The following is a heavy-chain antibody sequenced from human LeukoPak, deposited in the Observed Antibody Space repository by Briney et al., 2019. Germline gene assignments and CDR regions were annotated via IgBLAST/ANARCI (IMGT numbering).Heavy chain of an antibody. CDR2: ISGSGGST. D-gene: IGHD3-10*01. CDR1: GFTFTSYA. J-gene: IGHJ4*02. V-gene: IGHV3-23*01. CDR3: AREGYYGSGSPPSLYFDY. Sequence: GGSLRLSYAASGFTFTSYAMSWVRQAPGKGLEWVSAISGSGGSTYHADSVKGRFTISRDNSRSTLYLQMNSLRPEDTAIYYCAREGYYGSGSPPSLYFDYWGQGTLVTVSS.